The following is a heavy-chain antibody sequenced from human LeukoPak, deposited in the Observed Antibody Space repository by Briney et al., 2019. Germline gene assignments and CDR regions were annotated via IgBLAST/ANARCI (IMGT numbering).Heavy chain of an antibody. CDR2: IYSGGST. J-gene: IGHJ4*02. D-gene: IGHD6-6*01. CDR3: ARMREPYSSSPKALDY. CDR1: GFTFSSYA. Sequence: GGSLRLSCAASGFTFSSYAMHWVRQAPGKGLEWVSVIYSGGSTDYPDSVKGRFIISRDNSKNMLYLQMNSLRAEDTAVYYCARMREPYSSSPKALDYWGQGTLVTVSS. V-gene: IGHV3-66*01.